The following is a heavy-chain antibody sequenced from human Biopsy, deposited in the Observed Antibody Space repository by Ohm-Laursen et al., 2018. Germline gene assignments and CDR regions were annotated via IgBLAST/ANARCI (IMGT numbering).Heavy chain of an antibody. CDR1: GFSFSDYH. V-gene: IGHV3-11*01. Sequence: GSLRLSCTASGFSFSDYHMRWIRQAPGRGLEWVSYISGGGTIYCGDSMKGRVTISRDNAKNSLYLQMHSLRAEDTAVYYCARDTRWSPYSMDVWGQGTTVTVSS. CDR3: ARDTRWSPYSMDV. J-gene: IGHJ6*02. CDR2: ISGGGTI. D-gene: IGHD4-23*01.